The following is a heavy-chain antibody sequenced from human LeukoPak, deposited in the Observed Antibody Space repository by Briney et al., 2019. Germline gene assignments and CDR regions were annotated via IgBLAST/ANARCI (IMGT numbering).Heavy chain of an antibody. J-gene: IGHJ5*01. CDR3: AREGSSKFGFGS. V-gene: IGHV4-61*02. Sequence: SETLSLTCTVSGGSISSSSYYWGWIRQPAGEQLEWIGRIYTSGSTNYNPSLKSRVTISVDTSKNQFSLKMSSVTAADTAVYYCAREGSSKFGFGSWGQGTLVTISS. D-gene: IGHD6-13*01. CDR1: GGSISSSSYY. CDR2: IYTSGST.